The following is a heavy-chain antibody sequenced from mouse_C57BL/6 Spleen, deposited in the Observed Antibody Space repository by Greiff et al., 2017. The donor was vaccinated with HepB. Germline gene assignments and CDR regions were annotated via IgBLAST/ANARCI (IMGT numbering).Heavy chain of an antibody. V-gene: IGHV1-64*01. CDR3: ARVGFSGDYFDY. J-gene: IGHJ2*01. CDR2: IHPNSGST. CDR1: GYTFTSYW. D-gene: IGHD3-1*01. Sequence: QVQLQQPGAELVKPGASVKLSCKASGYTFTSYWMHWVKQRPGQGLEWIGMIHPNSGSTNYNEKFKSKATLTVDKSSGTAYMQPSSLTSEDSAVYYCARVGFSGDYFDYWGQGTTLTVSS.